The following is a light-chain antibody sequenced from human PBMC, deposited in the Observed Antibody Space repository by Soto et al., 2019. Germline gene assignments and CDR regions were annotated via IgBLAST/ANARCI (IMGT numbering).Light chain of an antibody. CDR3: QQYGSSGT. Sequence: EIVLTQSPGTLSLSPGERATLSCRASQSVSNNYLAWYQQKPGQAPRLLIYGASNRATGIPDRFSGSGSGTNFPPPISRLEPEDFAVYYCQQYGSSGTFGQGTKVDIK. J-gene: IGKJ1*01. V-gene: IGKV3-20*01. CDR2: GAS. CDR1: QSVSNNY.